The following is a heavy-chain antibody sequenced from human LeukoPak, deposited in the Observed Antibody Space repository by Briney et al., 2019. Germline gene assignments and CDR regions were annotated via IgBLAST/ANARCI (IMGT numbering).Heavy chain of an antibody. V-gene: IGHV3-9*01. Sequence: QPGRSLRLSCAASGFTFDDYAMHWVRQAPGKGLEWVSGISWNSGSIGYADSVKGRFTISRDNAKNSLYLQMNSLRAEDTALYYCAKSVVIGYSSGWFDYWGQGTLVTVSS. CDR1: GFTFDDYA. J-gene: IGHJ4*02. CDR3: AKSVVIGYSSGWFDY. CDR2: ISWNSGSI. D-gene: IGHD6-19*01.